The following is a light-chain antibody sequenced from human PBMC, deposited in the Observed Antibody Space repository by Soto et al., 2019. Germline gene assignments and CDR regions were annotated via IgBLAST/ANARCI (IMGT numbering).Light chain of an antibody. Sequence: QSALTQPASVSGSLGQSVTISCTGTSSDVGSYNLVSWYQQHPGKAPKLMIHEGSKRPSGVSNRFSGSKSGNTASLTISGLQAEDEADYYCCSYAGRSTLVFGGGTNVTVL. J-gene: IGLJ2*01. V-gene: IGLV2-23*01. CDR3: CSYAGRSTLV. CDR2: EGS. CDR1: SSDVGSYNL.